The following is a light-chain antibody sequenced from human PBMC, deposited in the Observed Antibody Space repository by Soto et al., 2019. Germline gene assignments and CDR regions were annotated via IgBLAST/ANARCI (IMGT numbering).Light chain of an antibody. V-gene: IGKV1-5*01. CDR3: QQYISYPYT. Sequence: DIQMTQFPSTLSASVGDRVTITCRASQTTNTWLAWYQQKPGTAPKLLIYDASSLEGWVPSRFSACGSETEFTLTISRLQPDDLSTYYCQQYISYPYTFGQGTKVEIK. J-gene: IGKJ2*01. CDR1: QTTNTW. CDR2: DAS.